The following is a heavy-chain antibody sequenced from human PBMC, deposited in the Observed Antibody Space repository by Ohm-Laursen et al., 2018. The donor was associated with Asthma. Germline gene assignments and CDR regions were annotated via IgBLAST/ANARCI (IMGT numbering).Heavy chain of an antibody. CDR3: ARDVMEWYLPAFDF. V-gene: IGHV3-7*01. J-gene: IGHJ4*02. CDR2: IKQDGSEK. CDR1: GFTFSSYW. D-gene: IGHD3-3*01. Sequence: SLRLSCSASGFTFSSYWMSWVRQAPGKGLEWVANIKQDGSEKYYVDSVKGRFTISRDNAKNSLYLQMNSLRPDDTAVYYCARDVMEWYLPAFDFWGQGTLVTVSS.